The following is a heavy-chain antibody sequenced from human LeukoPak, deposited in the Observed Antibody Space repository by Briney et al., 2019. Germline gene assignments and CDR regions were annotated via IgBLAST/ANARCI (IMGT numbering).Heavy chain of an antibody. J-gene: IGHJ4*02. CDR3: AREAESGGGVDY. D-gene: IGHD2-15*01. Sequence: GGSLRLSCAASGFIFHDYAMHWVRQAPGKGLEWVSFISGDGGSTYSADSVKGRFTISRDNSKNSLYLQTNSLRTEDTALYYCAREAESGGGVDYWGQGTLVTVSS. CDR1: GFIFHDYA. V-gene: IGHV3-43*02. CDR2: ISGDGGST.